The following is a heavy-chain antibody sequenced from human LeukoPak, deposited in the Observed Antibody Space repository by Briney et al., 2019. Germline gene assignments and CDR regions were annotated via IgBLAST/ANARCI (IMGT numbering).Heavy chain of an antibody. Sequence: GGSLRLSCAASGFTFSSYAMSWVRQAPGKGLQWFSAISGSGSSTYYADSVKGRFTISRDNSKNTLYLQMNSLRAEDTDVYYCAKPRENSSGVGRYFDYWGQGTLVTVSS. CDR1: GFTFSSYA. V-gene: IGHV3-23*01. CDR2: ISGSGSST. CDR3: AKPRENSSGVGRYFDY. D-gene: IGHD6-19*01. J-gene: IGHJ4*02.